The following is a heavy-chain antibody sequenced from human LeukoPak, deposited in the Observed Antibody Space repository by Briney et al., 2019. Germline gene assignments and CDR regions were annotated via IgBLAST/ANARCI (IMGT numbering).Heavy chain of an antibody. CDR3: ARTMYYYDSSGYYPDAFDI. D-gene: IGHD3-22*01. Sequence: GESLKISCKGPGYSFTSYWIGWVRQMPGKGLEWMGIIYPGDSDTRYSPSFQGQVTISADKSISTAYLQWSSLKASDTAMYYCARTMYYYDSSGYYPDAFDIWGQGTMVTVSS. V-gene: IGHV5-51*01. CDR1: GYSFTSYW. CDR2: IYPGDSDT. J-gene: IGHJ3*02.